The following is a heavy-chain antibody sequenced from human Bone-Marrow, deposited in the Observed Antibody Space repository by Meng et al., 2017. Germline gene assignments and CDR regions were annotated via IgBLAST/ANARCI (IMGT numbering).Heavy chain of an antibody. CDR3: VRDFGGIRMNRRVARGPDWYFDL. V-gene: IGHV1-2*02. D-gene: IGHD3-3*01. Sequence: ASVKVSCKASAYTFTGYYIHWLRQAPGQGLEWMGWINPNNGGTNYAQKFQGRITMTRDTSISTAYMELNRLTSDDTALYYCVRDFGGIRMNRRVARGPDWYFDLWGHGTLVTVSS. J-gene: IGHJ2*01. CDR1: AYTFTGYY. CDR2: INPNNGGT.